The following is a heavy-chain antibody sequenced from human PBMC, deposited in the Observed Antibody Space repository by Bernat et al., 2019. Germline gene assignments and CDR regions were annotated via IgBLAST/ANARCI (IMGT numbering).Heavy chain of an antibody. J-gene: IGHJ4*02. V-gene: IGHV3-23*01. D-gene: IGHD6-13*01. CDR3: AKASYTYSSSWAYPPHFDY. CDR1: GFTFSSYA. CDR2: ISGSGGST. Sequence: GRRLESGGGLVQPGGSLRLSCAASGFTFSSYAMSWVRQAPGKGLEWVSAISGSGGSTYYADSVKGRFTISRDNSKNTLYLQMNSLRAEDTAVYYCAKASYTYSSSWAYPPHFDYWGQGTLVTVSS.